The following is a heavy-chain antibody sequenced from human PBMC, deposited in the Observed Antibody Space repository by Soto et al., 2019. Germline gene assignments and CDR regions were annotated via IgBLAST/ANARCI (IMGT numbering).Heavy chain of an antibody. CDR2: VVPILGST. CDR3: ARGEPFILVLEL. D-gene: IGHD3-3*01. J-gene: IGHJ3*01. V-gene: IGHV1-69*06. Sequence: QVQLVQSVAEVKKPGSSVKVSCKASEDTFVSYAITWVRQAPGQGLEWMGGVVPILGSTNYAQKFQGRVTFTADKSTNTAYMELSSLRSEDTAMYYCARGEPFILVLELWGQGTMVIVSS. CDR1: EDTFVSYA.